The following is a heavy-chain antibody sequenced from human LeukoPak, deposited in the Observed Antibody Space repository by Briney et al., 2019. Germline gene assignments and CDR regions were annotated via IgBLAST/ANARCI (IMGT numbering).Heavy chain of an antibody. CDR1: GFTFSTYA. Sequence: PGGSLRLSCAASGFTFSTYAMSWVRQAPGKGLEWVSSITPSGGSIDYADSVKGRFTISRDSSKNTLYLQMNSLRAEDTAVYYCARGRGSGWPFDYWGQGTLVTVSS. V-gene: IGHV3-23*01. J-gene: IGHJ4*02. CDR2: ITPSGGSI. D-gene: IGHD6-19*01. CDR3: ARGRGSGWPFDY.